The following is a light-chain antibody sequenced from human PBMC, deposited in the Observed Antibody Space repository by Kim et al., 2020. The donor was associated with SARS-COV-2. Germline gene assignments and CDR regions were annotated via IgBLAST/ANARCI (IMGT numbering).Light chain of an antibody. CDR3: SSHTTSSTYV. CDR2: DVS. J-gene: IGLJ1*01. V-gene: IGLV2-14*04. CDR1: SSELGYCNS. Sequence: GHTNTPPCNGTSSELGYCNSVSWNKQHPGKAPKLIMYDVSERASGVSNRFSGSQSGNTASLTISGLRAEDEADYYCSSHTTSSTYVFGSGTKVTVL.